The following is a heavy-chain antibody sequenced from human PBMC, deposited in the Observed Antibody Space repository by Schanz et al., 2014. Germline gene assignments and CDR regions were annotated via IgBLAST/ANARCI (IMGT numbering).Heavy chain of an antibody. J-gene: IGHJ4*02. Sequence: EVQLVESGGGLVQPGGSLRLSCASSGFSFTTYAMNWVRQAPGKGLEWVSYVSRSTPDIYYADSVKGRFTMSRDNAKNSVFLQMNSLRAEDTAVYYCVRDSFFAFDYWGQGTLVTVSS. V-gene: IGHV3-48*01. D-gene: IGHD3-3*01. CDR1: GFSFTTYA. CDR2: VSRSTPDI. CDR3: VRDSFFAFDY.